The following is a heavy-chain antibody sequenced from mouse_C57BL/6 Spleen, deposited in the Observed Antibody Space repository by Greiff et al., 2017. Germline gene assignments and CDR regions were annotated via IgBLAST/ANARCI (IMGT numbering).Heavy chain of an antibody. J-gene: IGHJ2*01. CDR2: INYDGSSI. Sequence: EVQRVESEGGLVQPGSSMKLSCTASGFTFSDYYMAWVRQVPEKGLEWVANINYDGSSIYYLDSLKSRFIISRDNAKNILYLQMSSLKSEDTATYYCARAGGYFYYFDYWGQGTTLTVSS. V-gene: IGHV5-16*01. CDR1: GFTFSDYY. D-gene: IGHD2-3*01. CDR3: ARAGGYFYYFDY.